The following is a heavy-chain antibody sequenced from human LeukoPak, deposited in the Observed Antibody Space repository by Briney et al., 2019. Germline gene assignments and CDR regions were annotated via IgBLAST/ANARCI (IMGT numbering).Heavy chain of an antibody. V-gene: IGHV4-39*01. CDR3: ARHEKSGVMITFGGVIVSGFFDY. Sequence: SETLSLTCTVSGGSISSSGYYWGWIRQPPGKGLEWIGSIYYSGSTYYNPSLKSRVTISVDTSKNQFSLKLSSVTAADTAVYYCARHEKSGVMITFGGVIVSGFFDYWGQGTLVTVSS. CDR2: IYYSGST. J-gene: IGHJ4*02. D-gene: IGHD3-16*02. CDR1: GGSISSSGYY.